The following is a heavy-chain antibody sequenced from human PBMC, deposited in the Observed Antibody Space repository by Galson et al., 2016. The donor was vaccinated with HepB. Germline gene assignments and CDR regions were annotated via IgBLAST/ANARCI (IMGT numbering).Heavy chain of an antibody. CDR2: ISSNGDET. J-gene: IGHJ4*02. CDR3: AKRPSGTWGPFDY. V-gene: IGHV3-23*05. D-gene: IGHD1-1*01. CDR1: GFTFSSCA. Sequence: SLRLSCAASGFTFSSCAMSWVRQAPGKGLEWVSNISSNGDETYYADSVKGRFAISRDNSEGTLHLQMSSLGAEDTAVYYCAKRPSGTWGPFDYWGQGNLVIVSS.